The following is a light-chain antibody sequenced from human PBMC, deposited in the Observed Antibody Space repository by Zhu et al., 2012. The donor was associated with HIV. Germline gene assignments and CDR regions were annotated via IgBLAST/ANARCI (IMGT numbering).Light chain of an antibody. CDR2: DTS. J-gene: IGKJ3*01. CDR3: QQLSGYPLFY. Sequence: QLTQSPAFLSASVGDRVTITCRASETIGRYLAWYQQKPGTAPKLLIYDTSTLQSGVPSTFSGSGSGTEFTLTISSLQPEDFATYYCQQLSGYPLFYFGPGNQVDXK. CDR1: ETIGRY. V-gene: IGKV1-9*01.